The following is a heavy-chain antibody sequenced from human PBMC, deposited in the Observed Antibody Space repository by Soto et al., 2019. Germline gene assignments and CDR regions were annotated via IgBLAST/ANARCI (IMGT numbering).Heavy chain of an antibody. CDR1: GYTFTSYG. D-gene: IGHD1-7*01. CDR3: ARDTSNWNYDPYYYYGMDV. Sequence: ASVKVSCKASGYTFTSYGISWVRQAPGQGLEWMGWISAYNGNTNYAQKLQGRVTMTTDTSTSTAYMELRSLRSDDTAVYYCARDTSNWNYDPYYYYGMDVWGQGTTVTVSS. J-gene: IGHJ6*02. V-gene: IGHV1-18*01. CDR2: ISAYNGNT.